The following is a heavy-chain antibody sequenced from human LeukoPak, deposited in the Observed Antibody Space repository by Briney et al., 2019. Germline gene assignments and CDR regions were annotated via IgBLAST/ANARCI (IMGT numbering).Heavy chain of an antibody. CDR3: ARVKLNTAMDQYYYYMDV. Sequence: SETLSLTCTVSGGSIRSYYWSWIRQPPGKVLEWIGEINHSGSTNYNPSLKSRVTISVDTSKNQFSLKLSSVTAADTAVYYCARVKLNTAMDQYYYYMDVWGKGTTVTVSS. D-gene: IGHD5-18*01. V-gene: IGHV4-34*01. CDR1: GGSIRSYY. J-gene: IGHJ6*03. CDR2: INHSGST.